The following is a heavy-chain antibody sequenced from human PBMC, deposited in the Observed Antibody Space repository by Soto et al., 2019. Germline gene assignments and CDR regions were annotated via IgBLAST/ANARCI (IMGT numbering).Heavy chain of an antibody. CDR2: INTNGANT. V-gene: IGHV3-23*01. Sequence: EVQLLESGGGLVQPGGSLRLSCAASGFTLSRYAMNWVRQAPGKGLEWVSGINTNGANTYYADSVKGRFTISRDNSKNTLYLQMNSLRAEDMAVYYCAKDSFNWYVDLWGRGTLVTVSS. CDR1: GFTLSRYA. J-gene: IGHJ2*01. CDR3: AKDSFNWYVDL.